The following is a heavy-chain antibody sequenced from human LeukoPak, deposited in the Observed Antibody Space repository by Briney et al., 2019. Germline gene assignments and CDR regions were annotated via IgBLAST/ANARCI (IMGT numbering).Heavy chain of an antibody. CDR3: ARDGRIAAAAFDY. CDR1: GFTFSDYY. D-gene: IGHD6-13*01. CDR2: ITGSSYT. V-gene: IGHV3-11*06. J-gene: IGHJ4*02. Sequence: GGSLRLSCAASGFTFSDYYMTWIRQAPGKGPEWVSYITGSSYTYYADSVKGRVTISRDNSKNTLYLQMNSLRAEDTAVYYCARDGRIAAAAFDYWGQGTLVTVSS.